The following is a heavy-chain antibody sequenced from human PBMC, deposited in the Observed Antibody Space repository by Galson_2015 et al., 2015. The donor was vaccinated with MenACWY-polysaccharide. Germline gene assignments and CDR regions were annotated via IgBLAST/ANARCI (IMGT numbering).Heavy chain of an antibody. V-gene: IGHV4-59*01. CDR2: IHYSGST. Sequence: EILSLTCTVACGSIRSYYCSWSRPPAEGVVEWIGYIHYSGSTNYNPSLKSRVTMSVDTSKNQFSLKLNSLTAADTAVYYCASEANDSPRRGTFDIWGQGTMVTVSS. J-gene: IGHJ3*02. CDR3: ASEANDSPRRGTFDI. D-gene: IGHD1-1*01. CDR1: CGSIRSYY.